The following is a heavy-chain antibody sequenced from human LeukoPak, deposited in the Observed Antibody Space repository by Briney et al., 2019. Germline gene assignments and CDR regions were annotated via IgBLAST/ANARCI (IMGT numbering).Heavy chain of an antibody. J-gene: IGHJ4*02. CDR1: GGSISSYY. CDR2: IYYSGST. CDR3: ARALWFGELVN. V-gene: IGHV4-59*01. Sequence: PSETLSHTCTVSGGSISSYYWSWIRQPPGKGLEWIGYIYYSGSTNYNPSLKSRVTISVDTSKNQFSLKLSSVTAADTAVYYCARALWFGELVNWGQGTLVTVSS. D-gene: IGHD3-10*01.